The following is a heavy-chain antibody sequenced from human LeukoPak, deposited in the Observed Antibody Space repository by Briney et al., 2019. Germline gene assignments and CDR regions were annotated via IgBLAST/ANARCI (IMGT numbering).Heavy chain of an antibody. CDR2: IYYSGST. J-gene: IGHJ4*02. V-gene: IGHV4-59*01. D-gene: IGHD6-6*01. CDR1: GGSISSYY. Sequence: SETLSLTCTVSGGSISSYYWSWIRQPPGKGLEWIGYIYYSGSTNYNPSLKSRVTISVDTSKNQFSLNLSSVTAADTAVYYCARVLGSSMGYYFEYWGQGTLVTVSS. CDR3: ARVLGSSMGYYFEY.